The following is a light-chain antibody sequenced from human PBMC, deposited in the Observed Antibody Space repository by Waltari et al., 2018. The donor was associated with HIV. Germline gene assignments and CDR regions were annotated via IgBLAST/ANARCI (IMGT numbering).Light chain of an antibody. CDR2: WAS. V-gene: IGKV4-1*01. Sequence: DIVMTQSPDSLVVSLGERATINCKSIQNILYRSNNKNYLAWYQQKPGQPPKLLTDWASTRESGVPDRFSGSGSGRDFTLTISSLQAEDVAVYYCQQYYSTPWTFGQGTKVEIK. J-gene: IGKJ1*01. CDR1: QNILYRSNNKNY. CDR3: QQYYSTPWT.